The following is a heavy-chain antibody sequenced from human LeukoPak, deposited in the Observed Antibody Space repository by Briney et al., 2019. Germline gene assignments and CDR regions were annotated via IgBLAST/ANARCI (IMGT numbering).Heavy chain of an antibody. Sequence: PGGSLRLSCAASGFTFSSYGMHWVRQAPGKGLEWVAVISYDGSNKYYADFVKGRFTISRDNSKNTLYLQMNSLRAEDTAVYYCAKSGGSSGWLYWGQGTLVTVSS. J-gene: IGHJ4*02. V-gene: IGHV3-30*18. CDR2: ISYDGSNK. CDR1: GFTFSSYG. CDR3: AKSGGSSGWLY. D-gene: IGHD6-19*01.